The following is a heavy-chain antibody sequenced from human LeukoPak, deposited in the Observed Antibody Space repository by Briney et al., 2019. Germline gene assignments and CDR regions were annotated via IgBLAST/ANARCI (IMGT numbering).Heavy chain of an antibody. J-gene: IGHJ5*02. CDR1: GYTFTSYA. D-gene: IGHD3/OR15-3a*01. CDR3: ARVAIFGLYNWFDP. V-gene: IGHV7-4-1*02. CDR2: INTNTGNP. Sequence: ASVKVSCKASGYTFTSYAMNWVRQGPGQGLEWMGWINTNTGNPTYAQGFTGRFVFSLDTSVSTAYLQISSLKAEDTAVYYCARVAIFGLYNWFDPWGQGTLVTVSS.